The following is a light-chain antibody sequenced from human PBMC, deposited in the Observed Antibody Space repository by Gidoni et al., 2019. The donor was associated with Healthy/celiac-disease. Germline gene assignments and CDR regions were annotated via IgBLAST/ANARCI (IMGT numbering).Light chain of an antibody. CDR2: AAS. V-gene: IGKV1-39*01. CDR1: KSISSY. Sequence: DIQMTQSPSSLSASVGDRVTITCRASKSISSYLNWYQQKPGKAPELLIYAASSLQSGVPSRFSGSGSGTDFTLTISSLQPEDFATYYCQQSYSTPLYTFGQGTKLEIK. CDR3: QQSYSTPLYT. J-gene: IGKJ2*01.